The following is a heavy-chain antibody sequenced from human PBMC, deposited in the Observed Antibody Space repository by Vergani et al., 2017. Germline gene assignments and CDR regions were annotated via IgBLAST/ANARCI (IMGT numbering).Heavy chain of an antibody. J-gene: IGHJ4*02. CDR3: AKEVLLWFGGYFDY. V-gene: IGHV3-30*18. Sequence: QVQLVESGGGVVQPGRSLRLSCAASGFTFSSYGMHWVRQAPGKGLEWVAVISYDGSNKYYADSVKGRFTISRDNSKNTLYLQMNSLRAEDTAVYYCAKEVLLWFGGYFDYWGQGTLVTVSS. CDR2: ISYDGSNK. D-gene: IGHD3-10*01. CDR1: GFTFSSYG.